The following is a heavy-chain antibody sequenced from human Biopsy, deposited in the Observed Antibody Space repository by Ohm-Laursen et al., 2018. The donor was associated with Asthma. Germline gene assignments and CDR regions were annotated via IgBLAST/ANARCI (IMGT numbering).Heavy chain of an antibody. CDR2: ISHSGST. Sequence: SQTLSLTCAVSGGSISSGGYWTWIRQPPGKGLEWIGYISHSGSTYFNPSLKSRVTISLDRTKSQFSLKLSSVTAADTALYYCARAQAAQYYYGMDVWSQGTTVIVSS. CDR1: GGSISSGGY. V-gene: IGHV4-30-2*01. CDR3: ARAQAAQYYYGMDV. J-gene: IGHJ6*02. D-gene: IGHD6-6*01.